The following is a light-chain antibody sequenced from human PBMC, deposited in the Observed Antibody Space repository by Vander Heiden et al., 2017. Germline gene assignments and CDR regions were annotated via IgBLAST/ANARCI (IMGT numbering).Light chain of an antibody. V-gene: IGLV3-9*01. Sequence: SYELTQPRSVSVALGQTARITCGGNSIGSTLVHWDQQKPGQAPVLVISRDPKRPSGIPERFSGSNSGNTATLTISRAQARDEADYYCQVWDSSANWVFGGGTKLTVL. CDR1: SIGSTL. CDR2: RDP. CDR3: QVWDSSANWV. J-gene: IGLJ3*02.